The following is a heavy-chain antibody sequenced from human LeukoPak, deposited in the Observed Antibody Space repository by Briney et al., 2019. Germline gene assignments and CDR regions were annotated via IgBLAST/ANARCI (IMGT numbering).Heavy chain of an antibody. V-gene: IGHV4-38-2*01. Sequence: SETLFLTCAVSGYSISSGYYWGWIRQSPGKGLEWIGSAYHNGRTYYSPSLKSRVTISVDTSKNQVSLKLSSVTAADTAVYYCARAKSIITEVRGAVPGRFDFWGQGTLVTVSS. CDR2: AYHNGRT. CDR1: GYSISSGYY. CDR3: ARAKSIITEVRGAVPGRFDF. J-gene: IGHJ4*02. D-gene: IGHD3-10*01.